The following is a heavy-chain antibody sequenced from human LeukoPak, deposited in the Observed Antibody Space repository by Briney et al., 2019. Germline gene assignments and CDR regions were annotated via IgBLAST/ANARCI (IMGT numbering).Heavy chain of an antibody. CDR1: GGSISSYY. V-gene: IGHV4-59*12. J-gene: IGHJ4*02. Sequence: PSETLSLTCTVSGGSISSYYWSWIRQPPGTGLEWIGYIYYSGSTNYNPSLKSRVTISVDTSKNQFSLKLSSVTAADTAVYYCAREFIAAAGTDYWGQGTLLTVSS. D-gene: IGHD6-13*01. CDR3: AREFIAAAGTDY. CDR2: IYYSGST.